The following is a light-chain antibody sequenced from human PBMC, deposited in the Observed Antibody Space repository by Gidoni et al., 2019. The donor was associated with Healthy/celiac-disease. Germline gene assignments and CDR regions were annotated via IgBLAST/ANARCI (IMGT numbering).Light chain of an antibody. V-gene: IGKV1-33*01. Sequence: DIQMTQSPSSLSASVGDRVTITCQASQDISNYLYLYQQKPWKAPKRLIYDSSTLETGVPSRCSGSGSGTDCTFTISSLQPEDIATYSCQQYDNLPPIGGGTKVEIK. CDR3: QQYDNLPP. J-gene: IGKJ4*01. CDR2: DSS. CDR1: QDISNY.